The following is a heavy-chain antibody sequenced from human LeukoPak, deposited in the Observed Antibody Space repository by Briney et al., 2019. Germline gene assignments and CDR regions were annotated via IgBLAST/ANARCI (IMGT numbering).Heavy chain of an antibody. J-gene: IGHJ3*01. D-gene: IGHD3-22*01. Sequence: PGGSLRLSCAASGFSISTYWMHWVRQAPGKGLVWVSRVNADGSSTDYADSVRGRFTIYRENAMNRLYLQINSLRAEYTGLYYCAKVVSGSRNAFDVWGQGTLVTVSS. CDR2: VNADGSST. CDR3: AKVVSGSRNAFDV. V-gene: IGHV3-74*01. CDR1: GFSISTYW.